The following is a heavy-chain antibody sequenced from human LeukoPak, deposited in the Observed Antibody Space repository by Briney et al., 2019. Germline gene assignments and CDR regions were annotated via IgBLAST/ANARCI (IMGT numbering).Heavy chain of an antibody. CDR2: IIPILGMA. CDR3: ALRRQSQRMDV. V-gene: IGHV1-69*04. Sequence: SVKVSCKASGYSFTNYGMSWVRQAPGQGLEWMGRIIPILGMANYAQKFQGRVTITADKSTSTAYMELSSLRSEDTAVYYCALRRQSQRMDVWGQGTTVTVSS. CDR1: GYSFTNYG. D-gene: IGHD5-24*01. J-gene: IGHJ6*02.